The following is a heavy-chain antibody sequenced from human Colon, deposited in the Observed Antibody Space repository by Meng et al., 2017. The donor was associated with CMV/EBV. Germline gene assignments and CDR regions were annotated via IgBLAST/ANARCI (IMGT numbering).Heavy chain of an antibody. CDR3: VRDGWGADVFDV. Sequence: GGSLRLSCAASGFIVSSNYMSWVRQAPGKGLVWISRANSDGSKTIYADSVKGRFTISRDNANNTLYLQMNSLRAEDTAIYYCVRDGWGADVFDVWGQGTMVTVSS. CDR1: GFIVSSNY. CDR2: ANSDGSKT. V-gene: IGHV3-74*01. J-gene: IGHJ3*01. D-gene: IGHD2-2*03.